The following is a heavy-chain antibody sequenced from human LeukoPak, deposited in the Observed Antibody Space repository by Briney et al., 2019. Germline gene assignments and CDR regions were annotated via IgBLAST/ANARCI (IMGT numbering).Heavy chain of an antibody. CDR2: IYYSGST. CDR3: ARVERVAAAGRHHDAFDI. V-gene: IGHV4-61*08. CDR1: GASISSGDYY. D-gene: IGHD6-13*01. J-gene: IGHJ3*02. Sequence: SQTLSLTCTVSGASISSGDYYWTWIRQPPGKGLEWIGYIYYSGSTNYNPSLKSRVTISVDTSKNQFSLKLSSVTAADTAVYYCARVERVAAAGRHHDAFDIWGQGTMVTVSS.